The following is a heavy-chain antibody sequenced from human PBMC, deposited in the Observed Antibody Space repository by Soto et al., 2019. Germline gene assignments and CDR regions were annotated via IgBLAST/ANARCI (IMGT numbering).Heavy chain of an antibody. CDR3: ARGKWFGETDY. Sequence: QVQLQQWGAGLLKPSETLSLTCAVYGGSFSGYHWSWIRQPPGKGLEWIGEINHSGSTNYNPSLKSRVTISVDTSKNQFSLKLSSVTAADTAVYYCARGKWFGETDYWGQGTLVTVSS. V-gene: IGHV4-34*01. D-gene: IGHD3-10*01. J-gene: IGHJ4*02. CDR2: INHSGST. CDR1: GGSFSGYH.